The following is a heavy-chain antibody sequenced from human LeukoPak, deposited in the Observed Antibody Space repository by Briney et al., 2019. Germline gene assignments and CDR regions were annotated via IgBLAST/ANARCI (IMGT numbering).Heavy chain of an antibody. Sequence: GGSLRLSCVASGFTFSSRWMHWVRQAPGKGLVWVSRINSDVSSAGYADSVKGRFAISRDDAKNTLYLQMNSLRAEDTAVYYCARGWLRSDYCFDSWGQGTLVTVSS. J-gene: IGHJ4*02. V-gene: IGHV3-74*01. CDR1: GFTFSSRW. CDR2: INSDVSSA. D-gene: IGHD5-12*01. CDR3: ARGWLRSDYCFDS.